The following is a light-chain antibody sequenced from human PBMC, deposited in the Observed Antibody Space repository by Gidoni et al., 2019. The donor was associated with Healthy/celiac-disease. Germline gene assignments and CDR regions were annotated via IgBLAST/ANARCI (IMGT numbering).Light chain of an antibody. J-gene: IGKJ4*01. Sequence: DIQLTQSPSSLSASVGDRVTITCQASQDISNDLNWYQQKPGKAPKLLIYDASNLETGVTSRFSGSGSGTDFTLTISSLQPEDIATYDCQQYDNLPLTFGGGTKVEIK. CDR1: QDISND. V-gene: IGKV1-33*01. CDR2: DAS. CDR3: QQYDNLPLT.